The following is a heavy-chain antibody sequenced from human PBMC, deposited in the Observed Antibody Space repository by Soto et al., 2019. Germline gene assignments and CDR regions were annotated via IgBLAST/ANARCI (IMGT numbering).Heavy chain of an antibody. CDR3: ARQIPTNGFDP. CDR2: TYYSGST. Sequence: QLQLQESGPGLVKPSETLSLTCTVSGGSISISSYYWGWIRQPPGKGLEWIGGTYYSGSTYYNASPKTRVPLSGDTSKNQFSRKLSSVPAADPAVYYCARQIPTNGFDPWGQGPLVTVSS. J-gene: IGHJ5*02. V-gene: IGHV4-39*01. CDR1: GGSISISSYY. D-gene: IGHD1-1*01.